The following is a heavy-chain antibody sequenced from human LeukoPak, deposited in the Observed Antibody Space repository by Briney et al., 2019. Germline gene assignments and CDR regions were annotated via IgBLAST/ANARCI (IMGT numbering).Heavy chain of an antibody. V-gene: IGHV4-39*07. Sequence: SETLSLTCTVSGGSISSSSYYWGWIRQPPGKGLEWIGSIYYSGSTYYNPSLKSRVTISVDTSKNQFSLKLSSVTAADTAVYYCAGIYGDYAFDIWGQGTMVTVSS. D-gene: IGHD4-17*01. CDR1: GGSISSSSYY. J-gene: IGHJ3*02. CDR2: IYYSGST. CDR3: AGIYGDYAFDI.